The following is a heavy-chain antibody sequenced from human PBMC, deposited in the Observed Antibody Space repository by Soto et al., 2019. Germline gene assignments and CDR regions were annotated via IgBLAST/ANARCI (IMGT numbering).Heavy chain of an antibody. D-gene: IGHD4-4*01. CDR3: ARVFDYSNYALYY. J-gene: IGHJ4*02. CDR1: GFTFSSYS. V-gene: IGHV3-48*01. CDR2: FFCSCISI. Sequence: PGGSLRLSCAASGFTFSSYSMNWVRQAPGKGLEWISYFFCSCISILYADFVKGRFTISRDIAKNLLFLQINSLRAEDSALYYCARVFDYSNYALYYWGQGTLVTVSS.